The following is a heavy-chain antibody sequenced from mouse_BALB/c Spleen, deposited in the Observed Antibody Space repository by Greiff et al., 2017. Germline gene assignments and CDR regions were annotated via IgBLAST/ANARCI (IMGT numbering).Heavy chain of an antibody. V-gene: IGHV7-3*02. CDR3: ARDDGFAY. Sequence: EVQLVESGGGLVQPGGSLRLSCATSGFTFTDYYMSWVRQPPGKALEWLGFIRNKANGYTTEYSASVKGRFTISRDNSQSIIYLQMNTLRAEDSATYYCARDDGFAYWGQGTLVTVSA. D-gene: IGHD2-3*01. J-gene: IGHJ3*01. CDR1: GFTFTDYY. CDR2: IRNKANGYTT.